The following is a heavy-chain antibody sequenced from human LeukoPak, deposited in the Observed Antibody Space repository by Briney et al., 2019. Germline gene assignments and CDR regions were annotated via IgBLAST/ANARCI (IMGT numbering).Heavy chain of an antibody. D-gene: IGHD5-18*01. Sequence: GGSLRLSCAASGFTFSDYYMSWIRQAPGKGLKWVSYISSSGSTIYYADSVKGRFTISRDNAKNLLYLQMNNLRVEDTAVYYCARDQPIGYNYGYPFDNWGQGTLVTVSS. V-gene: IGHV3-11*04. J-gene: IGHJ4*02. CDR2: ISSSGSTI. CDR1: GFTFSDYY. CDR3: ARDQPIGYNYGYPFDN.